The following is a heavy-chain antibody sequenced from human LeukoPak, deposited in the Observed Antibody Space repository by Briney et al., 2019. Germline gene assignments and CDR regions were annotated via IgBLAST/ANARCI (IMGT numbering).Heavy chain of an antibody. D-gene: IGHD1-26*01. Sequence: GGSLRLSCAASGFTFSSYAMSWVRQAPGKGLEWVSAISGSGGSTYYADSVKGRFTISRDNSKNTLYLQMNSLRVEDTAVYYCAKGGGGYSGSYYAGYWGQGTLVTVSS. V-gene: IGHV3-23*01. CDR2: ISGSGGST. CDR3: AKGGGGYSGSYYAGY. CDR1: GFTFSSYA. J-gene: IGHJ4*02.